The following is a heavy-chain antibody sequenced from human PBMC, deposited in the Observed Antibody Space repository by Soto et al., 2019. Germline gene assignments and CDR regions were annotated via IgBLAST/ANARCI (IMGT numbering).Heavy chain of an antibody. J-gene: IGHJ6*02. CDR3: AKDQGRWIQLWLGNGMDV. V-gene: IGHV3-23*01. CDR2: ISGSGDIT. Sequence: TGGSLRLSCAASGYTFSTHAMSWVRQAPGKGLEWVSGISGSGDITYYADSVKGRFTISRDNSKNTLNLQMNSLRDEDTAVYYCAKDQGRWIQLWLGNGMDVWGQGTTVTVSS. D-gene: IGHD5-18*01. CDR1: GYTFSTHA.